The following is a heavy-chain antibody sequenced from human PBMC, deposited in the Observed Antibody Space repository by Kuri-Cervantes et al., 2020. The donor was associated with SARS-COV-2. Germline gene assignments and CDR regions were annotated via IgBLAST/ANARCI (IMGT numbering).Heavy chain of an antibody. Sequence: GGSLRLSCKGSGYSFTSYWIGWVRQMPGKGLDWMGIIYPGDSDTRYSPSFQGQVTISADKSISTAYLQWSSLKASDTAMYYCSRGGGYSSSWYSLYNYYGMDVWGQGTTVTVSS. CDR3: SRGGGYSSSWYSLYNYYGMDV. J-gene: IGHJ6*02. CDR1: GYSFTSYW. V-gene: IGHV5-51*01. CDR2: IYPGDSDT. D-gene: IGHD6-13*01.